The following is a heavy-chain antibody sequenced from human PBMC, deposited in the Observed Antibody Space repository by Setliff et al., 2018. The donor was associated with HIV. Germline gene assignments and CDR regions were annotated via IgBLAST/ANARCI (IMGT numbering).Heavy chain of an antibody. CDR1: GGSISGGGYY. Sequence: SETLSLTCTVSGGSISGGGYYWTWIRQYPGRGLEWIGYIYYSGTAYYKPSLRSRVTISVDTSMNQFSLNLNSVTAADTAVYYCARSAYDILTGEWYFDYWGQGTLVTVSS. V-gene: IGHV4-31*02. CDR2: IYYSGTA. CDR3: ARSAYDILTGEWYFDY. D-gene: IGHD3-9*01. J-gene: IGHJ4*02.